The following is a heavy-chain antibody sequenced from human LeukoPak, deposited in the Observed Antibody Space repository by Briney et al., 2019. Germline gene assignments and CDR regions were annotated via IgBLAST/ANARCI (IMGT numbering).Heavy chain of an antibody. CDR3: AELGITMIGGV. V-gene: IGHV3-74*01. D-gene: IGHD3-10*02. CDR2: IRGDGSDA. J-gene: IGHJ6*04. CDR1: GFTFSDTW. Sequence: GGPLRLSCAASGFTFSDTWMHGVRQVPGKGRVWVSRIRGDGSDARYAESVKGRFTISRDNAKNTLYLQMNSLRAEDTAVYYCAELGITMIGGVWGKGTTVTISS.